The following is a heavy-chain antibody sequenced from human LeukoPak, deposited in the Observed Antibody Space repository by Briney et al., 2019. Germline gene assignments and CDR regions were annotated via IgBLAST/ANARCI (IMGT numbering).Heavy chain of an antibody. J-gene: IGHJ4*02. CDR1: GFAFPTYA. V-gene: IGHV3-23*01. D-gene: IGHD3-22*01. CDR2: IRVSDGAR. Sequence: GGSLRLSCVASGFAFPTYAMMWVRQVPGKGLEWVSSIRVSDGARFYADSVKGRFTMSRDNPKNTLFLQMNSLRAEDTAVYYCASDPARDYYDTSGYFRWVDYWGQGTLVTVSS. CDR3: ASDPARDYYDTSGYFRWVDY.